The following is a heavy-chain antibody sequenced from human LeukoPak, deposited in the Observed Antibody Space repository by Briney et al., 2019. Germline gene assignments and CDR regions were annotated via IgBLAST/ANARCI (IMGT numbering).Heavy chain of an antibody. CDR1: GLVFNDAW. J-gene: IGHJ4*02. V-gene: IGHV3-15*01. D-gene: IGHD4-17*01. CDR3: TWMATVKTVDF. CDR2: ITSGGAT. Sequence: GGSLRLSCIVSGLVFNDAWMSWVRQAPGKGLEWVGRITSGGATVYAASVKGRFIISRDNSKGTFYLQMNSLKTDDTAMYYCTWMATVKTVDFWGQGTLVTVSS.